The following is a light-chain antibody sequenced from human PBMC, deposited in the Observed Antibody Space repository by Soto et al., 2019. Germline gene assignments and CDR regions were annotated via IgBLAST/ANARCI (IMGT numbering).Light chain of an antibody. V-gene: IGKV1-8*01. Sequence: ASLITPSPSSLFTSTGDRVPLTRRASQGISSYLACYQQKPGKAPNPLIYAASTLQSGVPSTFTGSRSRTDLTLTISRLQPEDLALSYCQQRSPWPTFGQGSRLE. CDR1: QGISSY. J-gene: IGKJ5*01. CDR3: QQRSPWPT. CDR2: AAS.